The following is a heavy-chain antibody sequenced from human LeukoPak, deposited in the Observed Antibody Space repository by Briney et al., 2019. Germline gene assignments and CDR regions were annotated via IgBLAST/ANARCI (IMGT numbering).Heavy chain of an antibody. CDR1: GYTFTVYY. V-gene: IGHV1-2*02. J-gene: IGHJ4*02. CDR2: INPNSGGT. Sequence: ASVKVSCTASGYTFTVYYMHWVRQAPGQGLEWMGWINPNSGGTNYAQKFQGRVTMTRDTSISTAYMELSRLRSDDTAVYYCARATLRLDFDYWGQGTLVTVSS. D-gene: IGHD3-3*01. CDR3: ARATLRLDFDY.